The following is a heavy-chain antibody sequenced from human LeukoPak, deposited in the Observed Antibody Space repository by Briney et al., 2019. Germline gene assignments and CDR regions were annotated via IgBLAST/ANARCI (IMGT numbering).Heavy chain of an antibody. D-gene: IGHD5-24*01. CDR2: ITSKADGGAT. J-gene: IGHJ4*02. Sequence: PGGSLRLSCAASGFTFSSAWMSWVRQAPGKGLEWVGRITSKADGGATDYAAPVKGRFTISRDDSKNTLYLQMNSLKTEDYCRRVRDYWGQGTLVTVSS. CDR3: DY. V-gene: IGHV3-15*01. CDR1: GFTFSSAW.